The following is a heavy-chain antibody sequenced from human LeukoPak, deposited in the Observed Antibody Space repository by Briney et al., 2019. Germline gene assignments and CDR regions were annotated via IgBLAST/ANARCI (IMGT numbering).Heavy chain of an antibody. J-gene: IGHJ6*03. D-gene: IGHD6-6*01. CDR1: GGSISSYY. V-gene: IGHV4-59*08. Sequence: PSETLSLTCTVSGGSISSYYWSWIRQPPGKGLEWIGYIYYSGSTNYNPSLKSRVTISVDTSKNQFSLKLSSVTAADTAVYYCARWYSSSSYYYYYYMDVWGKGTTVTVSS. CDR3: ARWYSSSSYYYYYYMDV. CDR2: IYYSGST.